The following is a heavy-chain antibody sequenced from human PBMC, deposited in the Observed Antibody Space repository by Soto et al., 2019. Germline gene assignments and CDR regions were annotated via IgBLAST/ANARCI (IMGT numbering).Heavy chain of an antibody. V-gene: IGHV1-8*01. J-gene: IGHJ4*02. CDR1: GYTFTSYD. CDR2: MNPNSGNT. Sequence: QVQLVQSGAEVKKPGASVKVSCKASGYTFTSYDINWVRQATGQGLEWMGWMNPNSGNTGYARKFQGRVTXTXXTSISTAYMELSSLRSEDTAVYYFARTLYGDNVDYWGQGTLVTVSS. CDR3: ARTLYGDNVDY. D-gene: IGHD4-17*01.